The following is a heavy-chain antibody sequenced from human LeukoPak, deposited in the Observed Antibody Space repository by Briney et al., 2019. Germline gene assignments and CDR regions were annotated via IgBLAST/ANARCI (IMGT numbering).Heavy chain of an antibody. CDR3: ARAVRGDFRGDDYDN. V-gene: IGHV1-46*01. J-gene: IGHJ4*02. Sequence: ASVKVSCKTSGYTFMSYYMHWVRQAPGQGLEWMGIINPRAGSTDYAQKFQGRVSMSMDTSTSTVYMELSSLRSEDTAVYYCARAVRGDFRGDDYDNWGQGTLVTVSS. CDR2: INPRAGST. D-gene: IGHD5-12*01. CDR1: GYTFMSYY.